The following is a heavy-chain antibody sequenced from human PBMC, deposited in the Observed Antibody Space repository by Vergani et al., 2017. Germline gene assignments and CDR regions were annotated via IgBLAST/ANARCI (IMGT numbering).Heavy chain of an antibody. CDR2: IKSTFDRGTT. Sequence: EVQLVESGGGIVKPGGSLRLSCVASGFSFRNAWMNWVRRTTGKGLEWVGRIKSTFDRGTTDYAAAVKCRFTISRDDSKNTLFLQRNGLKTVDIGVYYCTTDPRYCGDGSCYWLRDHHYYGMDVWGQGTTVTVSS. V-gene: IGHV3-15*07. CDR3: TTDPRYCGDGSCYWLRDHHYYGMDV. D-gene: IGHD2-21*01. CDR1: GFSFRNAW. J-gene: IGHJ6*02.